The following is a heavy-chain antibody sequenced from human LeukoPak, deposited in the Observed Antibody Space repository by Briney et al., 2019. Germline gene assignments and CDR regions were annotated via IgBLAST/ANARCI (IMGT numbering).Heavy chain of an antibody. J-gene: IGHJ6*02. CDR3: ARVYDFWSGYYGYGMDV. D-gene: IGHD3-3*01. Sequence: GGSLRLSCAASGFTFSDYYMSWIRQAPGKGLEWVSYISSSGSTIYYADSVKGRFTISRDNPKNSLYLQMNSLRAEDTAVYYCARVYDFWSGYYGYGMDVWGQGTTVTVSS. CDR1: GFTFSDYY. V-gene: IGHV3-11*01. CDR2: ISSSGSTI.